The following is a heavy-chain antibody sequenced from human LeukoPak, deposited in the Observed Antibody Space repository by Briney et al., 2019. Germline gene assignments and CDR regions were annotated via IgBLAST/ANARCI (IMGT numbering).Heavy chain of an antibody. CDR2: INAGNSNT. J-gene: IGHJ4*02. CDR3: ARDGGWGFDY. D-gene: IGHD6-19*01. Sequence: GASVKVSCKASGYTFTSYAMHWVRQAPGQRLEWMGWINAGNSNTKYSQKFQGRVTITRDTSASTAYMELSSLRSEDTAVYYCARDGGWGFDYWGQGTLVTVSS. V-gene: IGHV1-3*01. CDR1: GYTFTSYA.